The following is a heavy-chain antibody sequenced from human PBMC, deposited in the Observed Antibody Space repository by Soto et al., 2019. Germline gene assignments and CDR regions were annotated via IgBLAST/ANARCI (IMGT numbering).Heavy chain of an antibody. CDR2: ISGSGGST. CDR3: AKGGDRHDY. D-gene: IGHD2-21*02. V-gene: IGHV3-23*01. Sequence: EVQLLESGVGLVQPGGSLRLSCAVSGFTFTTSAMIWVRQAPGKGLEWVSAISGSGGSTSYADSAKGRFTISRDNSKNTLYLQMDSLRSDDTAVYYCAKGGDRHDYWGQGVLVTVSS. CDR1: GFTFTTSA. J-gene: IGHJ4*02.